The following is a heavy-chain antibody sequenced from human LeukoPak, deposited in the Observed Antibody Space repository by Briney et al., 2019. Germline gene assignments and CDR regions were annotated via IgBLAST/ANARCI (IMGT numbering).Heavy chain of an antibody. D-gene: IGHD3-10*01. CDR3: ARLPMVRGVPDY. CDR2: INHSGST. J-gene: IGHJ4*02. V-gene: IGHV4-34*09. Sequence: SETLSLTCAVYGGSFSGYYWSWIRQPPGKGLEWIGEINHSGSTNYNPSLKSRVTISVDTSKNQFSLKLSSVTAADTAVYYCARLPMVRGVPDYWGQGTLVTVSS. CDR1: GGSFSGYY.